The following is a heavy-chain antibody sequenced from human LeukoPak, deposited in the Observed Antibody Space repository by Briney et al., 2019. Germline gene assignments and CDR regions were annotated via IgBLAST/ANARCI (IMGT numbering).Heavy chain of an antibody. D-gene: IGHD3-16*01. CDR3: AKDMGGSDAFDI. Sequence: GRSLRLSCAASGFTFDDYAMHWVRQAPGKGLEWVSGISWNSGSIGYADSVKGRFTISRDNAKNSLYLQMNSLGAEDTALYYCAKDMGGSDAFDIWGQGTMVTVSS. J-gene: IGHJ3*02. CDR1: GFTFDDYA. CDR2: ISWNSGSI. V-gene: IGHV3-9*01.